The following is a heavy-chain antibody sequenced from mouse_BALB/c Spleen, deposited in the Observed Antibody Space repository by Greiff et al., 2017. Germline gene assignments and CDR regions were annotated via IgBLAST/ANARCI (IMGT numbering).Heavy chain of an antibody. Sequence: EVKVEESGGGLVKPGGSLKLSCAASGFTFSSYAMSWVRQTPEKRLEWVASISSGGSTYYPDSVKGRFTISRDNARNILYLQMSSLRSEDTAMYYCARGRDYYGYYDWYFDVWGAGTTVTVSS. CDR3: ARGRDYYGYYDWYFDV. V-gene: IGHV5-6-5*01. D-gene: IGHD1-2*01. CDR1: GFTFSSYA. J-gene: IGHJ1*01. CDR2: ISSGGST.